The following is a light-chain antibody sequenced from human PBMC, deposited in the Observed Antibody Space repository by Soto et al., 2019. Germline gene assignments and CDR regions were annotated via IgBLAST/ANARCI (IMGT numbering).Light chain of an antibody. CDR2: AAS. Sequence: DIQMTQFPSSLSASVGDSVTITCRASQSVSTYLNWYQQKPGKAPKLLIYAASILQSGVPSRFNGSGVGTDFTFAISSLHPEDLATYFCQQSYRAQWTFGQGTKVEIK. CDR1: QSVSTY. CDR3: QQSYRAQWT. J-gene: IGKJ1*01. V-gene: IGKV1-39*01.